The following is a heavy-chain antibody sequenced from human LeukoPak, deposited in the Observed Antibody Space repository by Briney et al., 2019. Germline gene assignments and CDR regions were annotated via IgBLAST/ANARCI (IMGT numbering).Heavy chain of an antibody. V-gene: IGHV3-23*01. Sequence: GGSLRLSCAVSGFTFSKYAMNWVRQAPGKGLEWVSAISGSGGRTYYADSVKGRFTISRDNSKNTMYLQMSSLRAEDTAIYYCAKGRGITRPPFDYWGQGTLVTVSS. CDR2: ISGSGGRT. J-gene: IGHJ4*02. D-gene: IGHD3-10*01. CDR3: AKGRGITRPPFDY. CDR1: GFTFSKYA.